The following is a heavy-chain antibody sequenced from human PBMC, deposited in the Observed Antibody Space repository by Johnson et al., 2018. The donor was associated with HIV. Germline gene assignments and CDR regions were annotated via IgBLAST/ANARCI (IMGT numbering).Heavy chain of an antibody. V-gene: IGHV3-30*04. J-gene: IGHJ3*02. CDR2: ISYHGSDT. CDR3: ARARTVVIARPDAFDI. D-gene: IGHD2-21*01. CDR1: GFDFNTHN. Sequence: QVQLVESGGDVVQPGRSLRLSCAAFGFDFNTHNIHWVRQAPGKGLEWVTLISYHGSDTYYADSVQGRFTISRDNSRNMVYLEMNSLRAEDTAVYYCARARTVVIARPDAFDIWGQGTMVTVSS.